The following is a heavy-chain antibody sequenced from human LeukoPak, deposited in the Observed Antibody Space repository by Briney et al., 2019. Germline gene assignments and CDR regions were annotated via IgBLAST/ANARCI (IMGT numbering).Heavy chain of an antibody. V-gene: IGHV3-21*01. CDR2: ISRTSSYI. CDR1: GFTFSSYS. J-gene: IGHJ4*02. D-gene: IGHD5-24*01. Sequence: GGSLRLSCAASGFTFSSYSMNWVRQAPGKGLEWVSSISRTSSYIYYADSLKGRFAISRNNAKNSLYLQMDSLTVEDTAVYYCAGDQSDRDGYDYEDYFDYWGQGTLVTVSS. CDR3: AGDQSDRDGYDYEDYFDY.